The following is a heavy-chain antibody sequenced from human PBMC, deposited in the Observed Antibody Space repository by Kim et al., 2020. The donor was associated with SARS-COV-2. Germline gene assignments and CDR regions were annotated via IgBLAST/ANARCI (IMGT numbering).Heavy chain of an antibody. CDR3: ARDGRLYTGTFVGGFDF. CDR2: ISGSGAIT. J-gene: IGHJ3*01. V-gene: IGHV3-11*01. Sequence: GGSLRLSCEASGFTFSDYYLTWIRQAPGKGLEWVSYISGSGAITDYADSVKGRFTITRDNAKNSLYLQMNSLRGEDTAIYYCARDGRLYTGTFVGGFDFWGPGTMVAVSS. D-gene: IGHD1-26*01. CDR1: GFTFSDYY.